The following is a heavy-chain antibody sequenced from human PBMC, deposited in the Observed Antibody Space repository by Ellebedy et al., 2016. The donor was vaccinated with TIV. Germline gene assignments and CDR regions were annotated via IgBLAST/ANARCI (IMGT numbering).Heavy chain of an antibody. CDR3: ARGDIVVVVAGNPIDAFDI. CDR2: IIPIFGTA. CDR1: GGTFSSYA. J-gene: IGHJ3*02. Sequence: ASVKVSCKASGGTFSSYAISWVRQAPGQGLEWMGGIIPIFGTANYAQKFQGRVTITADESTSTAYMELSSLRSEDTAVYYCARGDIVVVVAGNPIDAFDIWGQGTMVTVSS. V-gene: IGHV1-69*13. D-gene: IGHD2-15*01.